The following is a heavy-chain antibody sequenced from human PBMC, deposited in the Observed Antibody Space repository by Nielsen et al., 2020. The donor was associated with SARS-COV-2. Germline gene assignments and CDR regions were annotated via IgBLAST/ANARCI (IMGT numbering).Heavy chain of an antibody. V-gene: IGHV4-39*01. J-gene: IGHJ4*02. Sequence: WIRQPPGKGLEWIGSIYYSGSTYYNPSLKSRVTISVDTSKNQFSLKLSSVTAADTAVYYCARSPVGRLLWFGVHEYYFDYWGQGTLVTSPQ. CDR3: ARSPVGRLLWFGVHEYYFDY. D-gene: IGHD3-10*01. CDR2: IYYSGST.